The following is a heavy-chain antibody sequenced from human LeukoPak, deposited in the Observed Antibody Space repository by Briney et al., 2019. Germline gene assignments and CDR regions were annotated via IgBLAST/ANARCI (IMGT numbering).Heavy chain of an antibody. CDR2: ISTNTGNP. J-gene: IGHJ6*03. Sequence: ASVKVSCKASGYTFTSYAMNWVRQAPGQGLEWMGWISTNTGNPTYAQGFTGRFVFSLDTSVSTAYLQISSLKAEDTAVYYCARAKDDFWSGYYDSYYYYYMDVWGKGTTVTVSS. D-gene: IGHD3-3*01. CDR1: GYTFTSYA. CDR3: ARAKDDFWSGYYDSYYYYYMDV. V-gene: IGHV7-4-1*02.